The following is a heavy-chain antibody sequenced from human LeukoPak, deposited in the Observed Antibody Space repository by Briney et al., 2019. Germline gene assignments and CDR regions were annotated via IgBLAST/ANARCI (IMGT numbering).Heavy chain of an antibody. Sequence: GGSLRLSCVACGITLCRHGMDWVREAPRKGGEGGAVIADDGGVKRYADCVKGRFTFSRDNSKSTLYLQMNGLSVEDTAIYYCAREATWAEWYFDRWGQGTPATVSS. CDR2: IADDGGVK. D-gene: IGHD3-3*01. CDR3: AREATWAEWYFDR. CDR1: GITLCRHG. J-gene: IGHJ4*02. V-gene: IGHV3-30*03.